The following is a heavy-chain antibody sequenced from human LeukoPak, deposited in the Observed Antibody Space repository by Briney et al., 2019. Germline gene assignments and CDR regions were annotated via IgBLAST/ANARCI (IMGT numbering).Heavy chain of an antibody. D-gene: IGHD3-3*01. CDR1: GGSSSGYY. CDR3: ARAVVFWSGYTYYFDY. J-gene: IGHJ4*02. Sequence: SETLSLTCAVYGGSSSGYYWSWIRQLPGKGLEWIGEINHSGSTNYNPSLKSRVTISVDTSKNQFSPKLSSVTAADTAVYYCARAVVFWSGYTYYFDYWGQGTLVTVSS. V-gene: IGHV4-34*01. CDR2: INHSGST.